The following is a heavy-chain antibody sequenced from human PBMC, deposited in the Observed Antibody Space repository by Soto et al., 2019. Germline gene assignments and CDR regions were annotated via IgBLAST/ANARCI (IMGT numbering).Heavy chain of an antibody. D-gene: IGHD2-2*02. CDR2: IDPSDSYT. CDR3: ARHGCSSTSCYSVFGYYYYGMDV. Sequence: GESLKISCKGSGYSFTSYWISWVRQMPGKGLEWMGRIDPSDSYTNYSPSFQGHVTISADKSISTAYLQWSGLKASDTAMYYCARHGCSSTSCYSVFGYYYYGMDVWGQGTTVTVSS. V-gene: IGHV5-10-1*01. J-gene: IGHJ6*02. CDR1: GYSFTSYW.